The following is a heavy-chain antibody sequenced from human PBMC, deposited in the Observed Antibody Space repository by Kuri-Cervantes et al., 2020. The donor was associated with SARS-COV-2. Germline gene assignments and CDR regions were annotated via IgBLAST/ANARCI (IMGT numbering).Heavy chain of an antibody. CDR1: GFTFSNYA. V-gene: IGHV3-30-3*01. Sequence: GESLKISCAASGFTFSNYAMHWVRLAPGKGLDWMALISYDGSNEYYAGSVRGRFTISRDNSKSMLYLQMNSLRAEDTAVYYCARGLAGSYWGQGTLVTVSS. D-gene: IGHD2-15*01. CDR3: ARGLAGSY. J-gene: IGHJ4*02. CDR2: ISYDGSNE.